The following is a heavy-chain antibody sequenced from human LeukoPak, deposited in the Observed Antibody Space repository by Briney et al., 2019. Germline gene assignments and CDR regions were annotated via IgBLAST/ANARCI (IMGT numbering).Heavy chain of an antibody. J-gene: IGHJ6*03. CDR1: GYTFTSNY. CDR3: ARSSGYYSSLFYMHV. D-gene: IGHD3-22*01. CDR2: INPSGDPT. V-gene: IGHV1-46*01. Sequence: ASVKVSCKAFGYTFTSNYMHWVRQAPGQGLEWVGIINPSGDPTTYAQKFQGRVTMTSDMSTSTVYMELSSLRSEDTAVYYCARSSGYYSSLFYMHVWGKGTTVTVSS.